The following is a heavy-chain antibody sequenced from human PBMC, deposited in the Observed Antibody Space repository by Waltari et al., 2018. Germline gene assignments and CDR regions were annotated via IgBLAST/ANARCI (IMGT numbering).Heavy chain of an antibody. D-gene: IGHD1-7*01. CDR2: IYYSGST. J-gene: IGHJ6*03. CDR1: GGSISSYY. V-gene: IGHV4-59*01. CDR3: ARGAELRGYYYYYYMDV. Sequence: QVQLQESGPGLVKPSAPLSLTCTVSGGSISSYYWSCIRQPPGKGLEWIGYIYYSGSTNYNPSLKSRVTISVDTSKNQFSLKLSSVTAADTAVYYCARGAELRGYYYYYYMDVWGKGTTVTVSS.